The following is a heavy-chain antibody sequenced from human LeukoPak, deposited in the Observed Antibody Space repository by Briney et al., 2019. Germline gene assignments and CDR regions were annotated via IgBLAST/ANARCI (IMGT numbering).Heavy chain of an antibody. CDR3: ARLHRSGWYGVYAFDI. J-gene: IGHJ3*02. CDR1: GGSLSGDY. V-gene: IGHV4-59*08. CDR2: ICYSGST. D-gene: IGHD6-13*01. Sequence: SETLSLTCTVSGGSLSGDYWRWVRQPPGKGLEWGGYICYSGSTNYNPALKSRVTISVDKSKDQFSLKLSSVPAAETAVYYCARLHRSGWYGVYAFDIWGQGTMVTVSS.